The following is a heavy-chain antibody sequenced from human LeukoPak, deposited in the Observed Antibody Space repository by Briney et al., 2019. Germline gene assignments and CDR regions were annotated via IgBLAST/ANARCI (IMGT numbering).Heavy chain of an antibody. J-gene: IGHJ6*02. D-gene: IGHD4-17*01. V-gene: IGHV1-69*13. Sequence: SVKVSCKASGGTFSSYAISWVRQAPGQGLEWMGGIIPIFGTANYAQKFQGRVTITADESTSTAYMELSSLRSEDTAVYYCARDLYRPDGDYPIYHYYGMDVWGQGTTVTVSS. CDR2: IIPIFGTA. CDR3: ARDLYRPDGDYPIYHYYGMDV. CDR1: GGTFSSYA.